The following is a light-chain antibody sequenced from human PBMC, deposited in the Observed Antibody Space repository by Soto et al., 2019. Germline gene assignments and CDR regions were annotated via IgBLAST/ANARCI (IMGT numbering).Light chain of an antibody. V-gene: IGKV3-11*01. CDR1: QSVSTY. CDR3: QHRSSWPLT. J-gene: IGKJ4*01. CDR2: DAS. Sequence: EIVLTQSPATLSLSPGERVTLSCRATQSVSTYLAWYQQKPGQAPRPLIYDASNRATGIPVRFSGSGSGTDFTLTISSLEPEDFAVYYCQHRSSWPLTFGGGTKVEI.